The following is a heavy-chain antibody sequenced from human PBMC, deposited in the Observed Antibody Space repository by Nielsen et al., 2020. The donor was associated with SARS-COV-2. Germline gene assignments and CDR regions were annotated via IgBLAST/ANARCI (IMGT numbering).Heavy chain of an antibody. V-gene: IGHV3-33*01. Sequence: GESLKISCAASGFTFSSYGMHWVRQAPGKGLEWVAVIWYDGSNKYYADSVKGRFTISRDNSKNTLYLQMNSLRAEDTAVYYCARLGEVYYYGMDVWGQGTTVTVSS. D-gene: IGHD3-10*01. CDR3: ARLGEVYYYGMDV. CDR1: GFTFSSYG. J-gene: IGHJ6*02. CDR2: IWYDGSNK.